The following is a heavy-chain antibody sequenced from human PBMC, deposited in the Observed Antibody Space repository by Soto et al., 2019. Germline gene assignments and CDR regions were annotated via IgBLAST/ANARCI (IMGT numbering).Heavy chain of an antibody. D-gene: IGHD4-17*01. J-gene: IGHJ4*02. CDR1: GGSISSGDYY. CDR3: ARVRYGDYFVPDFDY. V-gene: IGHV4-30-4*01. Sequence: PSETLSLTCTVSGGSISSGDYYWSWIRQPPGKGLEWIGYIYYSGSTYYNPSLKSRVTISVDTSKNQFSLKLSSVTAADTAVYYCARVRYGDYFVPDFDYWGQGTLVTVSS. CDR2: IYYSGST.